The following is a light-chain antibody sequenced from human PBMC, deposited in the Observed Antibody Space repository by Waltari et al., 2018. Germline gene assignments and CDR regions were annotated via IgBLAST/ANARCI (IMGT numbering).Light chain of an antibody. CDR2: KVS. J-gene: IGKJ2*01. Sequence: QILGHSDGNAELVGFHQRPGQSPRRLIYKVSNREAGVPDRFSGSGSDTDFTLKISRVEADDVGVYYCMQGTYWPYTFGQGTRLDIK. V-gene: IGKV2-30*02. CDR1: QILGHSDGNAE. CDR3: MQGTYWPYT.